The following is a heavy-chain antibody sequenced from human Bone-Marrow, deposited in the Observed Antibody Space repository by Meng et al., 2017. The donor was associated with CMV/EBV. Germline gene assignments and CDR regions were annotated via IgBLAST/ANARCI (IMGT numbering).Heavy chain of an antibody. V-gene: IGHV1-2*02. D-gene: IGHD2-2*01. CDR1: GYSFTDYY. J-gene: IGHJ4*02. CDR3: ASDIVVVPAAQKRGADHY. CDR2: INPNSGGT. Sequence: ASVKVSCKTSGYSFTDYYIHWVRQAPGQGLEWMGLINPNSGGTNYAQKFQGRVTITADKSTSTAYMELSSLRSEDTAVYYCASDIVVVPAAQKRGADHYWGQGKLVNVSS.